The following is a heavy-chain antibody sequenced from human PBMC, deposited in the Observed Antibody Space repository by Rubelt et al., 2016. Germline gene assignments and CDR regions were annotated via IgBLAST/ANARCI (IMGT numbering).Heavy chain of an antibody. Sequence: EVQLLESGGDLVQPGGSLRLSCAASGSTFSSSAMSWVRQAPGKGLEWVSRINSDGSITTYADSVKGRFTISRDNAKNTLYLQMTSLRAHETAVYYCAKRGGAREDVVVVAAPMYWGQGTLVTVSS. D-gene: IGHD2-21*02. CDR3: AKRGGAREDVVVVAAPMY. CDR2: INSDGSIT. CDR1: GSTFSSSA. V-gene: IGHV3-23*01. J-gene: IGHJ4*02.